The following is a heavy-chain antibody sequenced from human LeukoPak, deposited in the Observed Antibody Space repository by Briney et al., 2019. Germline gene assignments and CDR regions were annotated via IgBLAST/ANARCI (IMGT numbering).Heavy chain of an antibody. J-gene: IGHJ6*03. CDR1: GYTFTSYD. D-gene: IGHD1-1*01. CDR3: ARGKNWNRYYYMDV. Sequence: ASVKVSCKASGYTFTSYDINWVRQATGQGLEWMGWMNPNSGNTGYAQKFQGRVTITRNTSISTAYMELSSLRSEDTAVYYCARGKNWNRYYYMDVWGKGITVTVSS. V-gene: IGHV1-8*03. CDR2: MNPNSGNT.